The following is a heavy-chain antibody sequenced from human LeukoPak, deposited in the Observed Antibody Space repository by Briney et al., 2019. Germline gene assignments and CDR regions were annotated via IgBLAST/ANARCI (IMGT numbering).Heavy chain of an antibody. CDR2: ISWNSGSI. D-gene: IGHD5-24*01. V-gene: IGHV3-9*01. CDR3: AKDRARWLQSFDY. J-gene: IGHJ4*02. Sequence: GGSLRLSCAASGFTFDDYAMHGVRQAPGKGLEWVSGISWNSGSIGYADSVKGRFTISRDNAKNSLYLQMNSLRAEDTALYYCAKDRARWLQSFDYWGQGTLVTVSS. CDR1: GFTFDDYA.